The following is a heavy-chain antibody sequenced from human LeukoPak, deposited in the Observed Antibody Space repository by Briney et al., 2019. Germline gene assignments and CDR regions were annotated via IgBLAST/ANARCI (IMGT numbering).Heavy chain of an antibody. Sequence: SETLSLTCTVSGGSISSGGYHWSWIRQHPGKGLEWIGYIYYSGSTYYNPSLRSRVTISGDTSKNQFSLNQSSVPAADTAVDYCARGMAVVILDYWGQGTLVTVSS. CDR2: IYYSGST. V-gene: IGHV4-31*03. D-gene: IGHD4-23*01. CDR1: GGSISSGGYH. CDR3: ARGMAVVILDY. J-gene: IGHJ4*02.